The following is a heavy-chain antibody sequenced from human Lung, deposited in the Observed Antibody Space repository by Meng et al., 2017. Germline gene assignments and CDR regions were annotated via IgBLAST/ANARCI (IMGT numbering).Heavy chain of an antibody. J-gene: IGHJ4*02. Sequence: QVHLQQSVPRLVKPPQPHSLTCAISGDSVSRNSAAWNWIRPSPTRGIEWLGRTYYRSKWYNGYAVSVRSRITINPDTSKNQFSLQLNSVTPEDTAVYYCARSQQWLDSWGQGTLVTVSS. CDR3: ARSQQWLDS. CDR2: TYYRSKWYN. D-gene: IGHD6-19*01. CDR1: GDSVSRNSAA. V-gene: IGHV6-1*01.